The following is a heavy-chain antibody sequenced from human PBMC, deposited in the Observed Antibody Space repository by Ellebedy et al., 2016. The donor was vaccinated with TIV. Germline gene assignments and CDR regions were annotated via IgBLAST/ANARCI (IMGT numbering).Heavy chain of an antibody. Sequence: SETLSLTCTVSGGSVSSSSYYWGWIRQPPEKGLQWIGSIYYSGSTYYNPSLNSRVTISVDTSKNQFSLRLSSVTAADTALYYCARLRVVAGIIDYWGQGTLVTVSS. CDR1: GGSVSSSSYY. CDR2: IYYSGST. V-gene: IGHV4-39*07. D-gene: IGHD6-19*01. J-gene: IGHJ4*02. CDR3: ARLRVVAGIIDY.